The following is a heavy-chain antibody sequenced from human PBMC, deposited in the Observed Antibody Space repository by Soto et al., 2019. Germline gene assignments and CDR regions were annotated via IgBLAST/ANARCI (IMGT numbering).Heavy chain of an antibody. Sequence: SVKVSCKASGGRFSSYAISWVRRSHGHGLEWMGGIIPIFVKGMYAQKFQGRVTITADESTSTAYMALSSLRSKDTDEPSCEREQYSSSVLCYGMDVWGQGPRVTLSS. D-gene: IGHD6-6*01. J-gene: IGHJ6*01. CDR2: IIPIFVKG. CDR3: EREQYSSSVLCYGMDV. V-gene: IGHV1-69*01. CDR1: GGRFSSYA.